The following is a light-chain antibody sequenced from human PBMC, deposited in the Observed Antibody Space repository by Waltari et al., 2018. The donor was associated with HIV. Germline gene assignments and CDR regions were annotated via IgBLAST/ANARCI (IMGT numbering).Light chain of an antibody. Sequence: QSALTQPASVSGSPGQSITVSCTGTSSDVGAYDFVSWYHQTPATAPKLVIYEVSYRPSGISNRFSGSKSGNTASLTISGLQTEDEADYYCSSFTTSNYLLFGGGTKVTVL. CDR1: SSDVGAYDF. CDR2: EVS. V-gene: IGLV2-14*01. CDR3: SSFTTSNYLL. J-gene: IGLJ2*01.